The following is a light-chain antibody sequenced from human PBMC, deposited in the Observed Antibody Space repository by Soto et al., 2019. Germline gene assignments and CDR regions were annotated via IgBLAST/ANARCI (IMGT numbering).Light chain of an antibody. CDR2: SNN. V-gene: IGLV1-44*01. Sequence: QSVLTQPPSASGTPGQRVTISCSGSSSNIGNNNVNWYQQLPGTAPKLLIYSNNERPSGVPDRFSGSKSGTSASLAISGLQSEDEGDFYCAAWDDRRIGWVFGGGTKLTVL. J-gene: IGLJ3*02. CDR3: AAWDDRRIGWV. CDR1: SSNIGNNN.